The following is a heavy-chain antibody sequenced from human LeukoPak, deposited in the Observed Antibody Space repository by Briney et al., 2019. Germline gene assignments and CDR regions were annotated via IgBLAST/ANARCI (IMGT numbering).Heavy chain of an antibody. Sequence: GASVKVSCKASGYTFTSYGISWVRQAPGQGLEWMGWISAYNGNTNYAQKLQGRVTMTRDTSISTAYMELSRLRSDDTAVYYCARWVESGSSWYPWFDPWGQGTLVTVSS. J-gene: IGHJ5*02. CDR1: GYTFTSYG. CDR2: ISAYNGNT. CDR3: ARWVESGSSWYPWFDP. V-gene: IGHV1-18*01. D-gene: IGHD6-13*01.